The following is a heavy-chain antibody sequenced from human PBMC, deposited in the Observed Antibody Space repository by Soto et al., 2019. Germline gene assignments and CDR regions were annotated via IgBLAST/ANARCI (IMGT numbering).Heavy chain of an antibody. D-gene: IGHD3-16*02. CDR3: ARIGGYHGPLDY. J-gene: IGHJ4*02. CDR2: TYHRGST. Sequence: QVQLQESGPGLVKPSETLSLTCSVSGVSISSYFWSWIRQPPGRGLEWIGYTYHRGSTNYSPSLRSRVAISLDTSENQFSLTVSSVTAADTAVYYCARIGGYHGPLDYWGQGTPVTVSS. CDR1: GVSISSYF. V-gene: IGHV4-59*12.